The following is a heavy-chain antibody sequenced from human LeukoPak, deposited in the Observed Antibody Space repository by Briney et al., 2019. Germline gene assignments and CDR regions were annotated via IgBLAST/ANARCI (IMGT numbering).Heavy chain of an antibody. D-gene: IGHD6-13*01. CDR1: GYTLTELS. CDR3: ATVRYSRSPPSWYFDY. V-gene: IGHV1-24*01. CDR2: FDPEDGET. Sequence: GASVKVSCKVSGYTLTELSMHWVRQAPGKGLEWMGGFDPEDGETIYAQKFQGRVTMTEDTSTDTAYMELSSLRSEGTAVYYCATVRYSRSPPSWYFDYWGQGTLVTVSS. J-gene: IGHJ4*02.